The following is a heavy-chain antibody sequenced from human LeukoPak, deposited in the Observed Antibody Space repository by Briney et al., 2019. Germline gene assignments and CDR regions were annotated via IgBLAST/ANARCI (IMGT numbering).Heavy chain of an antibody. V-gene: IGHV4-39*07. CDR3: AASSGWYWFDP. CDR2: IYYSGST. CDR1: GDSTSSDRYY. D-gene: IGHD6-19*01. Sequence: SETLSLTCTVSGDSTSSDRYYGGWVRQPPGKGLEWIGNIYYSGSTNYNPSLKSRVTISVDKSKNQFSLKLSSVTAADTAVYYCAASSGWYWFDPWGQGTLVTVSS. J-gene: IGHJ5*02.